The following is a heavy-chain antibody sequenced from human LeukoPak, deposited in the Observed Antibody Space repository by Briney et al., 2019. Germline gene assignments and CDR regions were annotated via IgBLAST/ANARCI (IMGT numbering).Heavy chain of an antibody. Sequence: PGGSLRLSCAASGFTFSSYAMSWVRQAPGKGLEWVSAISGSGGGTYYADSVKGRFTISRDNSKNTLYLQMNSLRAEDTAVYYCAKGFKGPVAGPRDYWGQGTLVTVSS. D-gene: IGHD6-19*01. CDR1: GFTFSSYA. CDR3: AKGFKGPVAGPRDY. CDR2: ISGSGGGT. V-gene: IGHV3-23*01. J-gene: IGHJ4*02.